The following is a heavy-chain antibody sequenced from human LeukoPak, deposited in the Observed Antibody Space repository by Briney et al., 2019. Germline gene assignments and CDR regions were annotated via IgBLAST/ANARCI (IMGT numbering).Heavy chain of an antibody. CDR1: GGTFSSYA. V-gene: IGHV1-69*13. J-gene: IGHJ4*02. D-gene: IGHD3-22*01. CDR2: IIPIFGTA. CDR3: ARDGSVGDYYDSSGYYSDY. Sequence: SVKVSCKASGGTFSSYAISWVRQAPGQGLEWMGGIIPIFGTANYAQKFQGRVTITADESTSTAYMELSSLRSDDTAVYYCARDGSVGDYYDSSGYYSDYWGQGTLVTVSS.